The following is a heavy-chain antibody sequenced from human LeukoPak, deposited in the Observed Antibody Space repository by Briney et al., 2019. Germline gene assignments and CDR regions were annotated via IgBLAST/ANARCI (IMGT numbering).Heavy chain of an antibody. CDR1: GGTFSSYA. J-gene: IGHJ5*02. V-gene: IGHV1-69*13. Sequence: SVKVSCKASGGTFSSYAISWVRQAPGQGLEWMGGIIPIFGTANYAQKFQGRVTITADESTSTAYMELSSLRSEDTAVYYCVRDKSPYYYDSSGYRNPISWFDPWGQGTLVTVSS. CDR3: VRDKSPYYYDSSGYRNPISWFDP. CDR2: IIPIFGTA. D-gene: IGHD3-22*01.